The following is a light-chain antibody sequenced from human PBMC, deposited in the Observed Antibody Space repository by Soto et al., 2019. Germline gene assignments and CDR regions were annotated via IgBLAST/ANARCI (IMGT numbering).Light chain of an antibody. CDR1: QSISSW. J-gene: IGKJ5*01. V-gene: IGKV1-5*03. Sequence: DIQMTQSPSTLSASVGDRVTITCRASQSISSWLAWYQQKPGKAPKLLIYKASSLESGVPSRFSGSGSGTEFTLTISSLQPDDFATYYCQQYNSYPYTFGQGTRLEIK. CDR3: QQYNSYPYT. CDR2: KAS.